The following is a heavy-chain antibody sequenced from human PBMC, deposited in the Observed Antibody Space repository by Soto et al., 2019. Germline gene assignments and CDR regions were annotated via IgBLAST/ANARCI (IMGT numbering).Heavy chain of an antibody. D-gene: IGHD3-9*01. V-gene: IGHV3-11*06. CDR2: ISSSSSYT. CDR1: GFTFSDYY. Sequence: GGSLRLSCAASGFTFSDYYMSWIRQAPGKGLEWVSYISSSSSYTNYADSVKGRFTISRDNAKNSLYLQMNSLRAEDTAVYYCARDREGRPYDILAGYPGDYYYYGMDVWGQGTTVTVSS. J-gene: IGHJ6*02. CDR3: ARDREGRPYDILAGYPGDYYYYGMDV.